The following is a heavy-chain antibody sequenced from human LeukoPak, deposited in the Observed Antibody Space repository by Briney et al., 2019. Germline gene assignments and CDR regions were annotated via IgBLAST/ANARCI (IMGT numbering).Heavy chain of an antibody. CDR2: ISAGGSIT. J-gene: IGHJ4*02. CDR1: GFSFSNHG. V-gene: IGHV3-23*01. CDR3: AKGLGDFDY. Sequence: PGGSLRLSCAASGFSFSNHGMSWVRQAPGKGLEWVSGISAGGSITYSADSVKGRFTISRDNSKNTLYLQMNSLRVDDTAIYYCAKGLGDFDYWGQGTLSPSPQ. D-gene: IGHD4-17*01.